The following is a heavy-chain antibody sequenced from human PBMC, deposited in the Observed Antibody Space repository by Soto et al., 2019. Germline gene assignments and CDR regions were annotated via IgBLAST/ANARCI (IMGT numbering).Heavy chain of an antibody. CDR2: IMPTVDSA. V-gene: IGHV1-69*01. CDR3: AVAAVREIMAQESSGMAV. D-gene: IGHD3-10*01. J-gene: IGHJ6*02. CDR1: GGTLSDYA. Sequence: QVQLVQSGAEVKTPGSSVKVSCKASGGTLSDYAISWVRQAPGQGLEWMGGIMPTVDSANYAQNFQGRLTISADEWTSTANLELSSLRSDDTAVYYCAVAAVREIMAQESSGMAVWGQGTTVIVS.